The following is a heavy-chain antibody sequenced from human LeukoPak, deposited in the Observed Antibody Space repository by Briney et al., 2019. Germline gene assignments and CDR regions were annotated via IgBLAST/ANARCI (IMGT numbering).Heavy chain of an antibody. Sequence: GESLKISCKGSGYSFTSYWIGWVRQMPGKGLEWMGIIYLGDSDTRYSPSFQGQVTISADKSISTAYLQWSSLKASDTAMYYCARPPATYTSGWPLGYWGQGTLVTVSS. J-gene: IGHJ4*02. D-gene: IGHD6-19*01. CDR1: GYSFTSYW. CDR3: ARPPATYTSGWPLGY. CDR2: IYLGDSDT. V-gene: IGHV5-51*01.